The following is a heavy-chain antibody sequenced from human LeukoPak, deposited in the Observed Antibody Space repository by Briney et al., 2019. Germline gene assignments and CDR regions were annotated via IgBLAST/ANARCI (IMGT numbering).Heavy chain of an antibody. Sequence: EASVKVSCKASGYTFTSYGISWVRQAPGQGLEWMGWISAYNGNTNYAQKLQGRVTMTTDTSTSTAYMELRSLRSDDTAVYYCARDTDIVVVPAAMPVDYWGQGTLVTVSS. D-gene: IGHD2-2*01. CDR1: GYTFTSYG. V-gene: IGHV1-18*01. CDR2: ISAYNGNT. J-gene: IGHJ4*02. CDR3: ARDTDIVVVPAAMPVDY.